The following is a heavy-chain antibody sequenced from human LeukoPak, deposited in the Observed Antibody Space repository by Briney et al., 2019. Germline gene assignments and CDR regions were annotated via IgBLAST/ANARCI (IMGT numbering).Heavy chain of an antibody. CDR3: ARDGYNPYYYDYYMDV. V-gene: IGHV3-33*01. CDR1: GFTFSSYG. J-gene: IGHJ6*03. D-gene: IGHD5-24*01. CDR2: IWYDGSNK. Sequence: PGGSLRLSCAASGFTFSSYGMHWVRQAPGKGLEWVAVIWYDGSNKYYADSVKGRFTISRDNSKNSLYLQMNSLRAEDTAVYYCARDGYNPYYYDYYMDVWGKGTTVTVSS.